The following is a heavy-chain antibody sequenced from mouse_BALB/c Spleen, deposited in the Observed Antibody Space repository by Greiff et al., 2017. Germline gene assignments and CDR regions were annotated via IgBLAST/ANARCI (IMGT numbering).Heavy chain of an antibody. CDR1: GFTFSDFY. Sequence: DVKLVESGGGLVQPGGSLRLSCATSGFTFSDFYMEWVRQPPGKRLEWIAASRNKANDYTTEYSASVKGRFIVSRDTSQSILYLQMNALRAEDTAIYYCARDAGGCDRDWYFDVWGAGTTVTVSS. D-gene: IGHD3-2*01. V-gene: IGHV7-1*02. CDR2: SRNKANDYTT. CDR3: ARDAGGCDRDWYFDV. J-gene: IGHJ1*01.